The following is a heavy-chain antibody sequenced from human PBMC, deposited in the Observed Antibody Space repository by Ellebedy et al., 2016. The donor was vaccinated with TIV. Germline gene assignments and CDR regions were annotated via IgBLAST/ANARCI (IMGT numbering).Heavy chain of an antibody. CDR2: TYYRSKWYN. CDR3: AREIRAYDS. CDR1: GDSVSSKSAA. J-gene: IGHJ4*02. Sequence: SQTLSLTCAISGDSVSSKSAAWTWLRQSLWRGLECLGRTYYRSKWYNEYAVSVESRITINSDTSKNQYSLQLSSVTPEDTAIYYCAREIRAYDSWGQGTLVTVSS. V-gene: IGHV6-1*01.